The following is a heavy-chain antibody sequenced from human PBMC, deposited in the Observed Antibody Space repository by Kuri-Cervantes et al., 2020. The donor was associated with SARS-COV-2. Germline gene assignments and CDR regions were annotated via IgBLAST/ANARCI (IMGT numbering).Heavy chain of an antibody. V-gene: IGHV3-23*01. CDR3: AKQPTVVAATNWFDP. CDR1: GFTFSSYA. J-gene: IGHJ5*02. D-gene: IGHD2-15*01. CDR2: ISGSGGST. Sequence: LSLTCAASGFTFSSYAMSWVRQAPGKGLEWVSAISGSGGSTYYADSVKGRFTISRDNSKNTLYLQMNSLRAEDTAVYYCAKQPTVVAATNWFDPWGQGTLVTVSS.